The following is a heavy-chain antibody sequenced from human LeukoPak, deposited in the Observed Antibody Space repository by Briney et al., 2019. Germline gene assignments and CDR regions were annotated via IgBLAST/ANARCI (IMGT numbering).Heavy chain of an antibody. Sequence: GGSLRLSCAASGFTLSPSWMNWVRQAPGKGLVWVSRITSDGKNTVYADSVKGRFTISRDNAKNSLYLQMNSLRAEDTAVYYCATVFYDSSGYYPRSFDYWGQGTLVTVSS. CDR3: ATVFYDSSGYYPRSFDY. D-gene: IGHD3-22*01. CDR1: GFTLSPSW. CDR2: ITSDGKNT. V-gene: IGHV3-74*01. J-gene: IGHJ4*03.